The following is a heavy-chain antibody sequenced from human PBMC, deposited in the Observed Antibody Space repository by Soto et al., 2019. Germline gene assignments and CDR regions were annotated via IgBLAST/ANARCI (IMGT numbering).Heavy chain of an antibody. Sequence: ASETLSLTCTVSGGSISSSSYYWGWIRQPPGKGLEWIGSIYYSGSTYYNPSLKSRVTISVDTSKNQFSLKLSSVTAADTAVYYCARQSAVTGTPTGWYFDLWGRGTLVTVSS. J-gene: IGHJ2*01. CDR3: ARQSAVTGTPTGWYFDL. D-gene: IGHD6-19*01. CDR2: IYYSGST. CDR1: GGSISSSSYY. V-gene: IGHV4-39*01.